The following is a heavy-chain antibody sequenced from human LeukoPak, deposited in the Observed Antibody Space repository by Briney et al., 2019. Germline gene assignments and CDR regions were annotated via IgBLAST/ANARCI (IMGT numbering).Heavy chain of an antibody. CDR2: IYQSGST. CDR3: ARRGPYSGYDFSWFDP. V-gene: IGHV4-38-2*01. D-gene: IGHD5-12*01. Sequence: SETLSLTCAVSGYSISSGYYWGWIRQPPGKGLEWIGSIYQSGSTYYNPSLKSRVTISVDTFKNQFSLRLRSVTAADTAVYYCARRGPYSGYDFSWFDPWGQGTLVTVSS. CDR1: GYSISSGYY. J-gene: IGHJ5*02.